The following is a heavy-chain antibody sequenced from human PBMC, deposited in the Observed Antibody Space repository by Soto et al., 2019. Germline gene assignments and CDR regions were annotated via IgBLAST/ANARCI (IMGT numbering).Heavy chain of an antibody. V-gene: IGHV3-30*18. Sequence: GGSLRLSCAASGFTFSSYGMHWVRQAPGKGLEWVAVISYDGSNKYYADSVKGRFTISRDNSKNTLYLQMNSLRAEDTAVYYCAKVFSAGITGTEGYYALWSFDYWGQGTLVTVSS. CDR1: GFTFSSYG. J-gene: IGHJ4*02. D-gene: IGHD1-20*01. CDR2: ISYDGSNK. CDR3: AKVFSAGITGTEGYYALWSFDY.